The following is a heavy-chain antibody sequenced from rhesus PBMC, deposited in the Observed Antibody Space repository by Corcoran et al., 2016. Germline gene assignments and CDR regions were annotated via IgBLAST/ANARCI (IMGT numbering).Heavy chain of an antibody. V-gene: IGHV4-122*02. CDR2: ISDSGST. CDR3: ARKYGWNAYFDY. D-gene: IGHD1-14*01. Sequence: QVQLQESGPGLVKPSETLSLTCAVSGGSISSCYYSWICIRPAPGKGLEWIGYISDSGSTNQNPYLKSRGTSSRDTSKNQFSLKLSSVTAADTAVYYCARKYGWNAYFDYWGQGVLVTVSS. CDR1: GGSISSCYYS. J-gene: IGHJ4*01.